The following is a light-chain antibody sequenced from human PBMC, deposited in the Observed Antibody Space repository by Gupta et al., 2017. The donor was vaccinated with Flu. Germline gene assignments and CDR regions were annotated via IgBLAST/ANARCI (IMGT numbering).Light chain of an antibody. CDR2: DAS. Sequence: VLTQSPATLSLSPGERATLFCRASQSVSSYLAWYQQKPGQAPRLLIYDASNRATGIPARFSGSGSGTDFTLTISSLEPEDFAVYYCQQRSNWPLTFGGETKVEIK. CDR3: QQRSNWPLT. V-gene: IGKV3-11*01. J-gene: IGKJ4*01. CDR1: QSVSSY.